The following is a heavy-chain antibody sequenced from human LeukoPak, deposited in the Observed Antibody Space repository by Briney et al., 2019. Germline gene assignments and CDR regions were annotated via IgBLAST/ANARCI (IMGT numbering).Heavy chain of an antibody. J-gene: IGHJ6*03. CDR2: ISSSGSTI. V-gene: IGHV3-11*01. Sequence: GGSLRLSCAASGFTFSDYYMSWIRQAPGKGLEWVSYISSSGSTIYYADSVKGRFTISRDNAKNSLYLQMNSLRAEDTAVYYCAREKGATIHSSIAAIGDYYYYMDVWGKGTTVTVSS. D-gene: IGHD6-6*01. CDR1: GFTFSDYY. CDR3: AREKGATIHSSIAAIGDYYYYMDV.